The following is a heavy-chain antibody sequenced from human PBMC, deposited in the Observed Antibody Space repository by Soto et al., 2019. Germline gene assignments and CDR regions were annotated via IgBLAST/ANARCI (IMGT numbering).Heavy chain of an antibody. D-gene: IGHD3-3*01. J-gene: IGHJ6*03. CDR1: GYTFTSYG. V-gene: IGHV1-18*01. CDR2: ISAYNGNT. CDR3: ARDNPYDFWSGYLPRSYYYYMDV. Sequence: QVQLVQSGAEVKKPGASVKVSCKASGYTFTSYGISWVRQAPGQGLEWMGWISAYNGNTNYAQKLQGRVTMTTDTSTSTAYMELRSLRSDDTALYYCARDNPYDFWSGYLPRSYYYYMDVWGKGTTVTVSS.